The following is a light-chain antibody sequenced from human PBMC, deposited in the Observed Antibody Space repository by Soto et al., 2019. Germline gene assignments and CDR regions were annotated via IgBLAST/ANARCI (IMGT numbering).Light chain of an antibody. CDR3: QKYNSALAT. CDR1: QGIRNY. CDR2: AAS. V-gene: IGKV1-27*01. J-gene: IGKJ4*01. Sequence: DIQMTQSPSSLSASVGDRVTITCRASQGIRNYLAWYQQKPGKVPKLLIYAASTLQSGVPSRFSGSGSGTDFTLTISSLQAEDVATYYCQKYNSALATFGGGTKVEIK.